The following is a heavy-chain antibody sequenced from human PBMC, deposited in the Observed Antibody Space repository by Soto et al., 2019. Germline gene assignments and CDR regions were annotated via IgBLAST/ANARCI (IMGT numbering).Heavy chain of an antibody. CDR3: ASWHEREHAYDV. Sequence: SETLSLTCTVSGGSISSYYWSRIRQPPGKGLEWIGYIYHSGSANYNPSLKSRVTISIDLSKNQFSLKLSSVTAADTAVYYCASWHEREHAYDVWGRWTTVTVSS. CDR2: IYHSGSA. J-gene: IGHJ3*01. V-gene: IGHV4-59*01. CDR1: GGSISSYY. D-gene: IGHD1-1*01.